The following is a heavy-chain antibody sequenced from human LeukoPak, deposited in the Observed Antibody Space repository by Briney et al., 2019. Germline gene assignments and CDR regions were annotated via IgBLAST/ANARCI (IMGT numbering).Heavy chain of an antibody. CDR2: IHSNGYT. CDR1: GGSISGYY. Sequence: SETLSLTCTVSGGSISGYYWSWIRQPPGQGLEWIAYIHSNGYTNYNPSLKSRVTISVDTSKNQFSLKVTSVTAADTAMHYCTKREGPMSGSYDYFDPWGQGTLVTVS. CDR3: TKREGPMSGSYDYFDP. D-gene: IGHD1-26*01. V-gene: IGHV4-4*09. J-gene: IGHJ5*02.